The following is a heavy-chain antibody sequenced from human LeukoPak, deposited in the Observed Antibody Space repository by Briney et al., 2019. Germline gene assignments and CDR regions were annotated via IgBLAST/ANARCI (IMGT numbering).Heavy chain of an antibody. Sequence: SETLSLTCTVSGGSISSDFWSWIRQSPGKGLEWIGYIHYSGSTNYIPSLKSRLTISVDSSKNQFSLRLTSVTAADTAVYYCAGGGADYYDSSGFTPFDYWGQGTLVTVSS. V-gene: IGHV4-59*01. CDR2: IHYSGST. CDR1: GGSISSDF. J-gene: IGHJ4*02. D-gene: IGHD3-22*01. CDR3: AGGGADYYDSSGFTPFDY.